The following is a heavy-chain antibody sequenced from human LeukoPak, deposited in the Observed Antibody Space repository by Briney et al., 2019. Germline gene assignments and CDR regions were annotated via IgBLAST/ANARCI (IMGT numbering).Heavy chain of an antibody. Sequence: IPSETLSLTCTVSGGSISGYCWSWIRQPPQKGLEWIAYIYYSGSTNYNPSLKSRVTISVDTSKNQFSLKLNSVTAADTAVYYCARGLIAAREYYFDSWGQGTLVTVSS. V-gene: IGHV4-59*01. CDR2: IYYSGST. CDR3: ARGLIAAREYYFDS. J-gene: IGHJ4*02. CDR1: GGSISGYC. D-gene: IGHD6-6*01.